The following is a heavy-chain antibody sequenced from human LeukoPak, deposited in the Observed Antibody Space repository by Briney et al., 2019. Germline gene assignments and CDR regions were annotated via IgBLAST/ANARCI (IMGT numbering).Heavy chain of an antibody. CDR2: IYHSGST. Sequence: PSETLSLTCTVSGYSISSNYYWGWIRQPPGKGLEWIGSIYHSGSTNYNPSLKSRVTISVDTSKNQFSLKLSSVTAADTAVYYCARGVVPAAISPRAYFDYRGQGTLVTVSS. CDR3: ARGVVPAAISPRAYFDY. D-gene: IGHD2-2*01. CDR1: GYSISSNYY. V-gene: IGHV4-38-2*02. J-gene: IGHJ4*02.